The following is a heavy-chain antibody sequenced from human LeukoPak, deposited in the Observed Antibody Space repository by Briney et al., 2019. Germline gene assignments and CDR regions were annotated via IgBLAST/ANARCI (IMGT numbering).Heavy chain of an antibody. J-gene: IGHJ1*01. CDR1: GGSISSGGYY. Sequence: PSETLSLTCTVSGGSISSGGYYWSWIRQHPGKGLERIGYIYYSGSTYYNPSLKSRVTISVDTSKNQFSLKLSSVTAADTAVYYCASRYYDSSGYIFQHWGQGTLVTVSS. CDR3: ASRYYDSSGYIFQH. CDR2: IYYSGST. D-gene: IGHD3-22*01. V-gene: IGHV4-31*03.